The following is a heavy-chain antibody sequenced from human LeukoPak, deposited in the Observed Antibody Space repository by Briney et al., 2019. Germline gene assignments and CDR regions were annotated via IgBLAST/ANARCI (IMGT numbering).Heavy chain of an antibody. Sequence: GASVKVSCKASGDTFSIYAISWVRQAPGQGLEWMGGIIPIFGTANYAQKFQGRVTMTRDTSISTAYMELSRLRSDDTAVYYCARVLTSIRTVTPWGYWGQGTLVTVSS. CDR1: GDTFSIYA. CDR3: ARVLTSIRTVTPWGY. V-gene: IGHV1-69*05. J-gene: IGHJ4*02. D-gene: IGHD4-17*01. CDR2: IIPIFGTA.